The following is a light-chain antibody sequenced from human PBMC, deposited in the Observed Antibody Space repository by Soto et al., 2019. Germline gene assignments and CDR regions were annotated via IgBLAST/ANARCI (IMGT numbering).Light chain of an antibody. CDR1: QSVTSNY. CDR2: DAS. CDR3: QQYGGSPPST. Sequence: ESVLTQSPDTLSLSPGERATLSCRASQSVTSNYLAWYQQKPGQAPRLLISDASRRATGIPDRFSGGGSGTDFTLTISRLEPEDFAVYHCQQYGGSPPSTFGQGTWLEIK. J-gene: IGKJ2*02. V-gene: IGKV3-20*01.